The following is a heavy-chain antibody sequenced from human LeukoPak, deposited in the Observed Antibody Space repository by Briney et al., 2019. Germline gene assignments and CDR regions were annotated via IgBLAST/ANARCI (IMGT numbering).Heavy chain of an antibody. V-gene: IGHV3-23*01. D-gene: IGHD1-26*01. Sequence: GGSLRLSCAASGFTFSRYAMTWVRQAPVKGLEWVSALSGAADDTYYADSVKGRFTISRDNSNNTLYLQMNSLRAEDTAVYYCAKDSGFYSYFFDSWGQGTLVTVSS. CDR3: AKDSGFYSYFFDS. J-gene: IGHJ4*02. CDR1: GFTFSRYA. CDR2: LSGAADDT.